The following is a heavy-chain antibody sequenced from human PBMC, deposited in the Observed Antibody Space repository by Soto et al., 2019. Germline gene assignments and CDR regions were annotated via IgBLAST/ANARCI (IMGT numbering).Heavy chain of an antibody. CDR2: IIPIFGTA. CDR1: GGTFSSYA. V-gene: IGHV1-69*13. Sequence: SVKVSCKASGGTFSSYAISWVRQAPGQGLEWMGGIIPIFGTANYAQKFQGRVTITADESTSTAYMELSSLRSEDTAVYYCARDPSTGIAAAGTTRIYGMDVWGQGTTVTVSS. D-gene: IGHD6-13*01. CDR3: ARDPSTGIAAAGTTRIYGMDV. J-gene: IGHJ6*02.